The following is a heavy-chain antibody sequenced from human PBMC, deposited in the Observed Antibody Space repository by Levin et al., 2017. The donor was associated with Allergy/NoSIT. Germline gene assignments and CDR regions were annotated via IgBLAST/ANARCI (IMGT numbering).Heavy chain of an antibody. CDR3: ARLGDGSYYERAFDY. CDR2: IYYSGST. J-gene: IGHJ4*02. D-gene: IGHD1-26*01. Sequence: SETLSLTCTVSGGSISSSSYYWGWIRQPPGTGLEWIGSIYYSGSTTYNPSLKSRVTISVDTSKNQFSLKLSPVTAADTAVFYCARLGDGSYYERAFDYWGQGTLVTVSS. CDR1: GGSISSSSYY. V-gene: IGHV4-39*01.